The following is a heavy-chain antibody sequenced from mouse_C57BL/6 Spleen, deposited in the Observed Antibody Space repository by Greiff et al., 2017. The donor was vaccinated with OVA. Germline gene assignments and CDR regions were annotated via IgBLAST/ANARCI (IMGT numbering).Heavy chain of an antibody. V-gene: IGHV1-62-2*01. Sequence: VQLQQSGAELVKPGASVKLSCKASGYTFTEYTIHWVKQRSGQGLEWIGWFYPGSGSIKYNEKFKDKATLTADKSSSTVYMELSRLTSEDSAVYFCARHEEKGDGNYDWYFDVWGTGTTVTVSS. CDR3: ARHEEKGDGNYDWYFDV. J-gene: IGHJ1*03. CDR2: FYPGSGSI. D-gene: IGHD2-1*01. CDR1: GYTFTEYT.